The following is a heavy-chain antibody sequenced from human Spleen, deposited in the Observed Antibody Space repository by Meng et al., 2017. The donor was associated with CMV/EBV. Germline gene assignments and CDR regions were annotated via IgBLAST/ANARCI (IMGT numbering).Heavy chain of an antibody. Sequence: SHGMHWVRQAAGQGLQWMGVFISLFGTTRYARNFQGRVTMRRDESRTTAYMELTGLTSEDTAVYFCARVSPATYCSSTSCYQMGFDYWGQGTLVTVSS. CDR1: SHG. J-gene: IGHJ4*02. CDR2: FISLFGTT. V-gene: IGHV1-69*05. CDR3: ARVSPATYCSSTSCYQMGFDY. D-gene: IGHD2-2*01.